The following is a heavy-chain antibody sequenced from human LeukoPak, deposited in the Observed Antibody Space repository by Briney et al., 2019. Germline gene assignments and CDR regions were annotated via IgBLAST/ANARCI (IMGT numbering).Heavy chain of an antibody. CDR1: GFTFDDYA. D-gene: IGHD1-26*01. J-gene: IGHJ6*02. Sequence: SLRLPCAASGFTFDDYAMHWVRQAPGKGLEWVSGISWNSGSIGYADSVKGRFTISRDNAKNSLYLQMNSLRAEDTALYYCAKDMVVGATGDYYGMDVWGQGTTVTVSS. V-gene: IGHV3-9*01. CDR2: ISWNSGSI. CDR3: AKDMVVGATGDYYGMDV.